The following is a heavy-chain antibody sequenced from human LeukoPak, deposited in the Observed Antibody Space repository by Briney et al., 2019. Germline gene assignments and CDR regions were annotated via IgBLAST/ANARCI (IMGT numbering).Heavy chain of an antibody. CDR3: AKGATYYYDSSGYYFDY. V-gene: IGHV3-23*01. D-gene: IGHD3-22*01. CDR2: ISGSGGST. CDR1: GFTFSSYA. Sequence: GSLRLSCAASGFTFSSYAMSWVRQAPGKGLEWVSAISGSGGSTYYADSVKGRFTISRDNSKNTLYLQMNSLRAEDTAVYYCAKGATYYYDSSGYYFDYWGQGTLVTVSS. J-gene: IGHJ4*02.